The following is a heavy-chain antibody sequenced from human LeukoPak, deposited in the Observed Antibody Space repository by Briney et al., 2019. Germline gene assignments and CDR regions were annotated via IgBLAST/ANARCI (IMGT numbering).Heavy chain of an antibody. J-gene: IGHJ4*02. CDR3: ARGLTYYYDSSGPLHVDY. CDR2: IYHGGST. CDR1: GGSFCGYN. D-gene: IGHD3-22*01. V-gene: IGHV4-34*01. Sequence: SETLSLTCAVYGGSFCGYNWGWIRPRPGQGLVWIGYIYHGGSTYSNQSLKSRVTISVDRSKNQFSLKLSSVTAADTAVYYCARGLTYYYDSSGPLHVDYCGQGTLVTVSS.